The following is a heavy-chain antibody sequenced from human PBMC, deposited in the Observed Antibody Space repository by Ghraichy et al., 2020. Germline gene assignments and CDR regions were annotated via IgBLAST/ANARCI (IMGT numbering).Heavy chain of an antibody. CDR1: GGSFSGYY. Sequence: ETLSLTCAVYGGSFSGYYWSWIRQPPGKGLEWIGEINHSGSTNYNPSLKSRVTISVDTSKNQFSLKLSSVTAADTAVYYCARGLFVVVPAAMGVRHYYMDVWGKGTTVTVSS. D-gene: IGHD2-2*01. V-gene: IGHV4-34*01. CDR3: ARGLFVVVPAAMGVRHYYMDV. J-gene: IGHJ6*03. CDR2: INHSGST.